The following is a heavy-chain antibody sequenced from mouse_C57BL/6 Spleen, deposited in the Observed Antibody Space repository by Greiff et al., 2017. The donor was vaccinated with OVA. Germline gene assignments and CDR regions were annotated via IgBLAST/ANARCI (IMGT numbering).Heavy chain of an antibody. CDR3: ARRDYDWGGFDY. V-gene: IGHV1-47*01. CDR1: GYTFTTYP. Sequence: VKLQESGAELVKPGASVKMSCKASGYTFTTYPIEWMKQNHGKSLEWIGNFHPYNDDTKYNEKFKGKATLTVEKSSSTVYLELSRLTSDDSAVYYCARRDYDWGGFDYWGQGTTLTVSS. D-gene: IGHD2-4*01. J-gene: IGHJ2*01. CDR2: FHPYNDDT.